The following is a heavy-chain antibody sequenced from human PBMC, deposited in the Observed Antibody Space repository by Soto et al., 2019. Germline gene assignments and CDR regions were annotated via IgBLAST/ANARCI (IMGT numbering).Heavy chain of an antibody. CDR2: INSDGSST. Sequence: PGGSLRLSCAASGFTFSSYWMHWVRQAPGKGLVWVSRINSDGSSTSYADSVKGRFTISRDNAKNTLYLQMNSLRAEDTAVYYCERDGGFGELRGSYYYKDVWGKGTTVTVSS. CDR1: GFTFSSYW. D-gene: IGHD3-10*01. CDR3: ERDGGFGELRGSYYYKDV. J-gene: IGHJ6*03. V-gene: IGHV3-74*01.